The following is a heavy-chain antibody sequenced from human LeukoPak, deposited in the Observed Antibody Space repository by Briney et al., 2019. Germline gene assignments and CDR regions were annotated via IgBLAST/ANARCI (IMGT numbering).Heavy chain of an antibody. CDR1: GFTFSSYA. D-gene: IGHD3-16*02. CDR3: AKDLVVTFGGVIGRYYFDY. V-gene: IGHV3-30*02. J-gene: IGHJ4*02. Sequence: GGSLRLSCAASGFTFSSYAMHWVRQAPGKGLEWVAFIRYDGSNKYYADSVKGRFTISRDNSKNTLYLQMNSLRAEDTAVYYCAKDLVVTFGGVIGRYYFDYWGQGTLVTVSS. CDR2: IRYDGSNK.